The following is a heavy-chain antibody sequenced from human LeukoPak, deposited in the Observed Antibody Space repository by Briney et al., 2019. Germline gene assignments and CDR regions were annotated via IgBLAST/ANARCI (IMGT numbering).Heavy chain of an antibody. CDR3: ATTGAVFLGGEDY. Sequence: ASVKVSCKASGYTLTELSMHWVRQAPGKGLEWMGGFDPEDGETIYAQKFQGRVTMTEDTSTDTAYMELSSLRSDDTALYYCATTGAVFLGGEDYWGQGTLVTVYS. D-gene: IGHD3-16*01. J-gene: IGHJ4*02. V-gene: IGHV1-24*01. CDR2: FDPEDGET. CDR1: GYTLTELS.